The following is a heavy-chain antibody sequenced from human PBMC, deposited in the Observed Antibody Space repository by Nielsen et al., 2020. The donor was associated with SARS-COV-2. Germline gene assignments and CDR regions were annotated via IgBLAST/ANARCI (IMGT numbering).Heavy chain of an antibody. CDR1: GFTFSSYS. CDR3: AKDGDYGSGSYYTLFYYYYGMDV. Sequence: GSLRLSCAASGFTFSSYSMNWVRQAPGKGLEWVSYISSSSSTIYYADSVKGRFTISRDNSKNTLYLQMNSLRAEDTAVYYCAKDGDYGSGSYYTLFYYYYGMDVWGQGTTVTVSS. CDR2: ISSSSSTI. V-gene: IGHV3-48*01. J-gene: IGHJ6*02. D-gene: IGHD3-10*01.